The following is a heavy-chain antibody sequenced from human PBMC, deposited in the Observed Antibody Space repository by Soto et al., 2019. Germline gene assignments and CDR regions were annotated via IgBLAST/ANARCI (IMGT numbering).Heavy chain of an antibody. V-gene: IGHV3-74*01. J-gene: IGHJ4*02. CDR3: ARVNPGSSYVSY. D-gene: IGHD5-18*01. Sequence: EVQLVESGGGLVQPGGSLRLSCEASGFTFSSYWMLWVRQAPGKGLVWVSRINSDGSTTSYADAVKGRFTISRDNAKNTLYLQMNSPRAEATAVYYCARVNPGSSYVSYWGKGTLVTVSS. CDR2: INSDGSTT. CDR1: GFTFSSYW.